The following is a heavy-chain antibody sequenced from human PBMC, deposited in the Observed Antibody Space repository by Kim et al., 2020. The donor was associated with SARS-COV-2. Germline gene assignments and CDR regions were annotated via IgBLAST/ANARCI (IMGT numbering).Heavy chain of an antibody. D-gene: IGHD3-9*01. V-gene: IGHV1-3*01. CDR3: ARPYYDILTGYRKDYFDY. J-gene: IGHJ4*02. Sequence: QGRVTITRDTSASTAYMELSSLRSEDTAVYYCARPYYDILTGYRKDYFDYWGQGTLVTVSS.